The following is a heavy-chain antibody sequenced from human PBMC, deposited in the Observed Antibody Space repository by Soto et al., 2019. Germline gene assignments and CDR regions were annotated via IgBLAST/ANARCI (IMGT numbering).Heavy chain of an antibody. Sequence: QVQLQESGPGLVKPSETLSLTCTVSGGSISSYYWSWIRQPPGRVLEWIGYIYYSGSTNYNPSLRSRVTISVDASKNQFSLKLSSVSAADTAVYYCASAAAAGSIFDYWGKVTLVTVS. CDR1: GGSISSYY. CDR2: IYYSGST. V-gene: IGHV4-59*01. CDR3: ASAAAAGSIFDY. J-gene: IGHJ4*02. D-gene: IGHD6-13*01.